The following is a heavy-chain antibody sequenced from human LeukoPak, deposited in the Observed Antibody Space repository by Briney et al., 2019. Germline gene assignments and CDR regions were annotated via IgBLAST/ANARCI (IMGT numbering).Heavy chain of an antibody. Sequence: TGGSLGLSCAASGFTFSSYDVHWVRQATGKGLEWVSAIGTAGDTYYPGSVKGRFTISRENAKNSLYLQMNSLRAGDTAVYYCARGETTLSGNGGSIDYWGQGTLVTVSS. CDR3: ARGETTLSGNGGSIDY. V-gene: IGHV3-13*01. D-gene: IGHD4-17*01. J-gene: IGHJ4*02. CDR2: IGTAGDT. CDR1: GFTFSSYD.